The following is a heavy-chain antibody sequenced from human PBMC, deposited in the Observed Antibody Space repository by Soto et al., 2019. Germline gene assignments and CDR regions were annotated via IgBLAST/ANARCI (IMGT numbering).Heavy chain of an antibody. CDR1: GGSVSSGSYY. V-gene: IGHV4-61*01. Sequence: SETLSLTCTVSGGSVSSGSYYWSWIRQPPGKGLEWIGYIYYSGSTNYNPSLKSRVTISVDTSKNQFSLKLSSVTAADTAVYYCARDLGYGDYLYYYYGMDVWGQGTTVTVSS. D-gene: IGHD4-17*01. CDR3: ARDLGYGDYLYYYYGMDV. CDR2: IYYSGST. J-gene: IGHJ6*02.